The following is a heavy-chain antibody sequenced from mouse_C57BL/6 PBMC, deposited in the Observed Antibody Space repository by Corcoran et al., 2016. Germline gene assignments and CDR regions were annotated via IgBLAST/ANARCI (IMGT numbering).Heavy chain of an antibody. Sequence: EVQLQQSGPVLVKPGASVKMSCKASGYTFTDYYMNWVKQSHGKSLEWIGVINPYNGGTSYNQKFKGKATLTVDKSSSTAYMELNSLTSEDSAVYYCARRAITTVVAPYFDYWGQGTTLTVSS. CDR2: INPYNGGT. CDR1: GYTFTDYY. D-gene: IGHD1-1*01. CDR3: ARRAITTVVAPYFDY. V-gene: IGHV1-19*01. J-gene: IGHJ2*01.